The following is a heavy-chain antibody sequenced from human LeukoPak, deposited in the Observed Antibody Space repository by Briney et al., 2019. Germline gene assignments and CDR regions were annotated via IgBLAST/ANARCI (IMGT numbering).Heavy chain of an antibody. CDR1: GFTFSSYA. V-gene: IGHV3-23*01. CDR3: AKGIVGATTPGH. CDR2: ISGSGGST. D-gene: IGHD1-26*01. Sequence: PGGSLRLSCAASGFTFSSYAMSWVRQAPGKGLEWVSAISGSGGSTYYADSVKGRFTISRDNSKNTLNLQMNSLRAEDTAVYYCAKGIVGATTPGHWGQGTLVTVSS. J-gene: IGHJ4*02.